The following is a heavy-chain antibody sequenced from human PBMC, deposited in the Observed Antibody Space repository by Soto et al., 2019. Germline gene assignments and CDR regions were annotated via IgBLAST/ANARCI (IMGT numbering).Heavy chain of an antibody. CDR1: GFTFSSYA. CDR3: ARDLLGREDYYYYGMDV. V-gene: IGHV3-30-3*01. D-gene: IGHD7-27*01. Sequence: QVQLVESGGGVVQPGRSLRLSCAASGFTFSSYAMHWVRQAPGKGLEWVAVISYDGSNKYYADSVKGRFTISRDNSKNTLYLQMNSLRAEDTAVCYCARDLLGREDYYYYGMDVWGQGTTVTVSS. J-gene: IGHJ6*02. CDR2: ISYDGSNK.